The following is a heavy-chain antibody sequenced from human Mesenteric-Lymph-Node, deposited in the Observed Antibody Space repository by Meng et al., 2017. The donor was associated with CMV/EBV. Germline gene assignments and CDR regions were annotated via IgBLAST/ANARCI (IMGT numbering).Heavy chain of an antibody. Sequence: TFGPYPVYWVRQAPGQGLEWMRGIIPIKYSQKFQGRLTMTTDESTGTAHMELSRLTSEDTAVYYCARSHSPGGNRPFDYWGQGTLVTVSS. CDR1: TFGPYP. CDR3: ARSHSPGGNRPFDY. CDR2: IIPI. J-gene: IGHJ4*02. D-gene: IGHD1-14*01. V-gene: IGHV1-69*05.